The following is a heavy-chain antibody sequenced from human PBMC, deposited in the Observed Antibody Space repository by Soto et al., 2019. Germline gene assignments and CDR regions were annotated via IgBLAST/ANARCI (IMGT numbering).Heavy chain of an antibody. J-gene: IGHJ4*02. CDR2: INMDGSST. CDR1: GFTFSNDW. D-gene: IGHD2-8*02. CDR3: ARGPRGVYGNDY. V-gene: IGHV3-74*01. Sequence: EVQLVESGGGLVQPGGSLRLSCAASGFTFSNDWMHWVRQAAGKGLVWVSRINMDGSSTNYADSVKDRFTISRDNAKNTLYLQMNSLRVADTAIYFCARGPRGVYGNDYWGQGALVTVSS.